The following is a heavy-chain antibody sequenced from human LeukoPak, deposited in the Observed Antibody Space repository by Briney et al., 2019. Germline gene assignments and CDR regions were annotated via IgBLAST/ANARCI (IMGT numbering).Heavy chain of an antibody. J-gene: IGHJ6*02. CDR1: GYDFTDYY. Sequence: GASVKVSCKASGYDFTDYYMHWVRQAPGQGLEWMGRINPNTGGTDHAQNFQGRVTMTRDMSISTAYTELSRLRSDDTAVYYCARGRELRFLQWLLYGMDVWGQGTTVTVSS. CDR2: INPNTGGT. D-gene: IGHD3-3*01. CDR3: ARGRELRFLQWLLYGMDV. V-gene: IGHV1-2*06.